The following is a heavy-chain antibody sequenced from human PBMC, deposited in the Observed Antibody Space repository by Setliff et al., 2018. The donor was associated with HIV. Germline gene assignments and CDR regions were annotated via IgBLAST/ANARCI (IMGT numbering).Heavy chain of an antibody. CDR3: ARGWGHDGFDF. V-gene: IGHV4-34*01. CDR1: GRSFSGYY. Sequence: SETLSLTCAVYGRSFSGYYWNWIRQSPGKGLEWIGEINHRGGTNYNPSLKSRVTMSIDTSKNQFSLNVSSVTAADTAVYYCARGWGHDGFDFWGQGTMVTVSS. J-gene: IGHJ3*01. D-gene: IGHD7-27*01. CDR2: INHRGGT.